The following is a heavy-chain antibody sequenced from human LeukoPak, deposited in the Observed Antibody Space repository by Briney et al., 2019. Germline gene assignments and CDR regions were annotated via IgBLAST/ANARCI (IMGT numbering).Heavy chain of an antibody. V-gene: IGHV4-38-2*01. CDR3: ARIMVSFDY. D-gene: IGHD2-8*01. J-gene: IGHJ4*02. CDR1: GYSISSGYY. CDR2: IYHSGST. Sequence: PSETLSLTCAVSGYSISSGYYWGWIRQPPGKGLGWIGSIYHSGSTYYNPSLKSRVTISVDTSKNQFSLKLSSVTAADTAVYYCARIMVSFDYWGQGTLVTVSS.